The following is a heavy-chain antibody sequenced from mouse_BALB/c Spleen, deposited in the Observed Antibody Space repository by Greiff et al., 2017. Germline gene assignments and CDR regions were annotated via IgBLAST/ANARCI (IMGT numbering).Heavy chain of an antibody. Sequence: EVKLEESGGGLVQPGGSMKLSCVASGFTFSSYWMSWVRQSPEKGLEWVAEIRLKSDNYATHYAESVKGKFTISRDDSKSRLYLQMHSLRAEDTGIYYCTFGNPFDYWGQGTTLTVSS. CDR2: IRLKSDNYAT. V-gene: IGHV6-6*02. D-gene: IGHD2-1*01. CDR3: TFGNPFDY. J-gene: IGHJ2*01. CDR1: GFTFSSYW.